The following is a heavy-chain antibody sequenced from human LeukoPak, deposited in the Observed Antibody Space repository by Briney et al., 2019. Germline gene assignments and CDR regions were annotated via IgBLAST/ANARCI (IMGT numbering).Heavy chain of an antibody. J-gene: IGHJ5*02. V-gene: IGHV3-30*04. D-gene: IGHD2-2*01. Sequence: GGSLRLSCAASGFTFSSYALHWVRQAPGKGLEWVAVISYDGSNTYYADSVKGRFTISRDKSKNTLYLEMNSLRAEDTAVYYCARHLGDYCSSTSCYASWFDPWGQGTLVTVSS. CDR1: GFTFSSYA. CDR3: ARHLGDYCSSTSCYASWFDP. CDR2: ISYDGSNT.